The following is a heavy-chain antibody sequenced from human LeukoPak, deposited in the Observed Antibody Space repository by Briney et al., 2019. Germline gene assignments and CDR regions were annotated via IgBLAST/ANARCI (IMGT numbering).Heavy chain of an antibody. CDR3: ARDPIVGATLYYFDY. Sequence: GGSLRLSCAASGFTFSSYAMHWVRQAPGKGLEWVAVISYDGSNKYYADSVKGRFTISRDNSKNTLYLQMNSLRAEDTAVYYCARDPIVGATLYYFDYWGQGTLVTVSS. J-gene: IGHJ4*02. D-gene: IGHD1-26*01. CDR2: ISYDGSNK. V-gene: IGHV3-30-3*01. CDR1: GFTFSSYA.